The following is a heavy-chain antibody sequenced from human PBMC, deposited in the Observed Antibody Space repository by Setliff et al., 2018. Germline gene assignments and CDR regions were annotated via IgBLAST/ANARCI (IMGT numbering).Heavy chain of an antibody. CDR3: ARQPSSGAYYNPRPYYFDY. D-gene: IGHD3-10*01. J-gene: IGHJ4*02. Sequence: KPSETLSLTCTVSGGSINNYYWSWVRQSPGKGLEWIGFVHFGGDTNYNPSLKSRVTMSVDTSNNQFSLNLRSVTAADTAVYFCARQPSSGAYYNPRPYYFDYWGQGTLVTVSS. CDR1: GGSINNYY. CDR2: VHFGGDT. V-gene: IGHV4-59*01.